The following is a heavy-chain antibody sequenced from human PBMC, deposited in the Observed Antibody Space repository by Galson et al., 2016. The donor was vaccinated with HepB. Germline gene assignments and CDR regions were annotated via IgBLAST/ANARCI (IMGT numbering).Heavy chain of an antibody. Sequence: SETLSLTCNVSGGSISGYYWSWIRQPPGKGLEWIGFISYSASTNYNPSLKSRVTMSVDTSKNQFSLNLRSVTAADSAIYYCARDRAGATQDLWFDPWGQGTLVTVSS. CDR2: ISYSAST. CDR3: ARDRAGATQDLWFDP. J-gene: IGHJ5*02. D-gene: IGHD1-26*01. V-gene: IGHV4-59*01. CDR1: GGSISGYY.